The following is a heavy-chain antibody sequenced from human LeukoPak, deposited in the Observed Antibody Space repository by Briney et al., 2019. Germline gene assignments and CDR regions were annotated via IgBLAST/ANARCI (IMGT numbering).Heavy chain of an antibody. J-gene: IGHJ4*02. D-gene: IGHD1-1*01. CDR3: ARQGNWNHAFDY. CDR1: GGSISSSSYY. Sequence: PSETLSLTCTVSGGSISSSSYYWGWIRQPPGKGLEWIGSIYYSGSTYYNPSLKSRVTISVDTSKNQFSLKLSSVTAADTAVYYCARQGNWNHAFDYWGQGTLVTVSS. V-gene: IGHV4-39*01. CDR2: IYYSGST.